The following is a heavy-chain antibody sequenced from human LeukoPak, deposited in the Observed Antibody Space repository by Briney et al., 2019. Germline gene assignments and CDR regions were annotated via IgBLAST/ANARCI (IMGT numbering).Heavy chain of an antibody. Sequence: GASVKVSFKASGYTFTNYYMHWGRQAPGQGLEGMGIINPSGGSTRYAQKFQGRVTMTRDTSTSTVYMDLSSLRSEDTAVYYCARASGSNNFYFDYWGQGTLVTVFS. J-gene: IGHJ4*02. CDR2: INPSGGST. CDR1: GYTFTNYY. CDR3: ARASGSNNFYFDY. D-gene: IGHD3-10*01. V-gene: IGHV1-46*01.